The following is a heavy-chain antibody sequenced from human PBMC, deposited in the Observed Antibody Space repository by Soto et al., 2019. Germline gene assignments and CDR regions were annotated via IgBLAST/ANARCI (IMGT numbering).Heavy chain of an antibody. CDR3: TTDLSTVPGYFDY. CDR1: GFTFNNAW. V-gene: IGHV3-15*01. Sequence: PGGSLRLSCTSSGFTFNNAWMAWVRQAPGKGLEWVGRIKSKTDGGTTDYAAPVKGRFTISRDDSKNTLYLQMNSLTTEDTAVYYCTTDLSTVPGYFDYWGQGTLVTVSS. D-gene: IGHD4-17*01. J-gene: IGHJ4*02. CDR2: IKSKTDGGTT.